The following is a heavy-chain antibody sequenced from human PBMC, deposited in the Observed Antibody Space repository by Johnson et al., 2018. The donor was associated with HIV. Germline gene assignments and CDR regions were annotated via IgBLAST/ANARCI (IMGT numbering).Heavy chain of an antibody. CDR1: GFTFSSFA. D-gene: IGHD3-22*01. J-gene: IGHJ3*02. CDR2: ISYDGSNK. Sequence: QVQLLESGGGVVQPGTSLRLSCAASGFTFSSFAMHWVRQAPGKGLEWMAFISYDGSNKYFTDSVRGRFTIYRDNSKNTLFLQMNSLRAEDTAVYYCVRRFYDSSAFDIWGQGTLVTVSS. CDR3: VRRFYDSSAFDI. V-gene: IGHV3-30-3*01.